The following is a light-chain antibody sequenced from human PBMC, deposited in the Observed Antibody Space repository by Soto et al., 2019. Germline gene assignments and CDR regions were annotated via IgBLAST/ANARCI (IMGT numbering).Light chain of an antibody. Sequence: QSALTQPPSASGSPGQSVTISCTGTSSDVGASNYVSWYQQHPDKDPKLMIFEVNKRPSGVPDRFSGSKSGNTASLTVSGLQAEDEADYYCSSYGGSNNLIFGGGTKLTVL. CDR2: EVN. J-gene: IGLJ2*01. CDR1: SSDVGASNY. CDR3: SSYGGSNNLI. V-gene: IGLV2-8*01.